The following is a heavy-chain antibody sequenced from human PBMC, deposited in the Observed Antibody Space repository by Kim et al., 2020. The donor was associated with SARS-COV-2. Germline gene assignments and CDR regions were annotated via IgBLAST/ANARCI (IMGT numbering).Heavy chain of an antibody. CDR3: AKRLASSALDV. CDR2: IRGVTAAT. J-gene: IGHJ6*02. V-gene: IGHV3-23*01. D-gene: IGHD6-6*01. Sequence: GGSLILSCAASELTLSSYVMNWVRQAPGKGLEWVSTIRGVTAATFYADSVKGRFTISRDNSQNMVYLQMNSLRAEDTAIYYCAKRLASSALDVWGQGTTV. CDR1: ELTLSSYV.